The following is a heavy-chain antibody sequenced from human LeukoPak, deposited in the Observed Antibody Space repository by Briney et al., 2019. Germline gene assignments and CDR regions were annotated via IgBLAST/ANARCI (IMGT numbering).Heavy chain of an antibody. Sequence: PGGSLRLSCAASGFTFSDYNMNWVRQAPGKGLEWVAFIRYDGSNKYYADSVKGRFTISRDNSKNTLYLQMNSLRAEDTAVYYCAKSGGAVAEFDAFDIWGQGTMVTVSS. J-gene: IGHJ3*02. CDR2: IRYDGSNK. D-gene: IGHD6-19*01. CDR1: GFTFSDYN. CDR3: AKSGGAVAEFDAFDI. V-gene: IGHV3-30*02.